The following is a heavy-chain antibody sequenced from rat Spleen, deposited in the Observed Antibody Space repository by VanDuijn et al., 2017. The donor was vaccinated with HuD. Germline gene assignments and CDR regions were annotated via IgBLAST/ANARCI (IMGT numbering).Heavy chain of an antibody. V-gene: IGHV5-25*01. CDR3: TRATTYGYTFDY. J-gene: IGHJ2*01. CDR2: ISTGGGVT. Sequence: EVQLVESGGGLVQPGRSIKLSCAASGFTFSNYYMAWVRQAPTKGLEWVASISTGGGVTYYQDSVKGRFTISRDNAKTTLYLQMDSLTSEDTATYYCTRATTYGYTFDYWGQGVMVTVSS. D-gene: IGHD1-4*01. CDR1: GFTFSNYY.